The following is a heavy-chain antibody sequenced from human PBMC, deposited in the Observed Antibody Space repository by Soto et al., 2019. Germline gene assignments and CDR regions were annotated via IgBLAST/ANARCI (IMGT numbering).Heavy chain of an antibody. CDR3: AKSKGYYYYYGMDV. V-gene: IGHV3-23*01. Sequence: QSGGSLRLSCAASGFTFSSYAMSWVRQAPGKGLEWVSAISGSGGSTYYADSVKGRFTISRDNSKNTLYLQMNSLRAEDTAVYYCAKSKGYYYYYGMDVWGQGTTVTVSS. CDR2: ISGSGGST. J-gene: IGHJ6*02. CDR1: GFTFSSYA.